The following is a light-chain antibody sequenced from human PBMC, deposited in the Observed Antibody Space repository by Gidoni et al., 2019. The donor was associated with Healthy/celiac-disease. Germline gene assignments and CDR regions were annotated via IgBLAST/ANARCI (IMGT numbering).Light chain of an antibody. J-gene: IGKJ5*01. CDR1: QSVSSY. CDR2: DAS. V-gene: IGKV3-11*01. Sequence: EIVLTQSPATLSLSPGERATLSCRASQSVSSYLAWYQQNPGQAPRLLIYDASNRATGIPARFSGSVSGTDFTLTISSLEPEDFAVYYCQQRSNWPPDTFGQGTRLEIK. CDR3: QQRSNWPPDT.